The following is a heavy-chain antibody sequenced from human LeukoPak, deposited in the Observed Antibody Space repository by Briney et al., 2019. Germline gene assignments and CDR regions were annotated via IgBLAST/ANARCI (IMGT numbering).Heavy chain of an antibody. V-gene: IGHV3-30-3*01. CDR2: ISYDRSNK. Sequence: GGSLRLSCAASGFTFSSYAMHWVRQAPGKGLEWVAVISYDRSNKYYADPVKGRFTISRDNSKNTLYLQMNSLRAEDTAVYYCARGVTPYYYGMDVWGQGTTVTVSS. CDR1: GFTFSSYA. J-gene: IGHJ6*02. D-gene: IGHD3-10*01. CDR3: ARGVTPYYYGMDV.